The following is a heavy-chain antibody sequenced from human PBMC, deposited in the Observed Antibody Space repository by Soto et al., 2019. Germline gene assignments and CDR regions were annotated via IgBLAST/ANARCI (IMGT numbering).Heavy chain of an antibody. Sequence: SETLSLTCTVSGGSISSYYWSWIRQPPGKGLEWIGYIYYSGSTNYNPSLKSRVTISVDTSKNQFSLKLSSVTAADTAVYYCARAITSGELFNWFDPWGQGTLVTVS. CDR1: GGSISSYY. CDR3: ARAITSGELFNWFDP. J-gene: IGHJ5*02. V-gene: IGHV4-59*12. CDR2: IYYSGST. D-gene: IGHD3-10*01.